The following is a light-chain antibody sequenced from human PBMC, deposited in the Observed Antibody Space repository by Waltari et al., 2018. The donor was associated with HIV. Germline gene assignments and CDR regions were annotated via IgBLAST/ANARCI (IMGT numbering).Light chain of an antibody. J-gene: IGLJ1*01. CDR2: EVS. V-gene: IGLV2-23*02. CDR1: SSDVGSYNI. Sequence: QSALTQPASVSGSPGQSITISCTGTSSDVGSYNIVSWYQQYPGKDPKLMIYEVSKRPSGVSNRFSGSNSGNTASRTISGLQAEDEADYYCCSYAGSSTPFVFGTATKVTVL. CDR3: CSYAGSSTPFV.